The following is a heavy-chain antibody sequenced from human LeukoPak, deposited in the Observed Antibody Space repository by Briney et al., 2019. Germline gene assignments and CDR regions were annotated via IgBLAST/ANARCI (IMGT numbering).Heavy chain of an antibody. CDR1: GGSISSYY. CDR3: ARGSRTTSDNYYMDV. J-gene: IGHJ6*03. CDR2: IYTSGST. V-gene: IGHV4-4*07. Sequence: PSEALSLTCTVSGGSISSYYWSWIRQPAGKGLEWIGRIYTSGSTNYNPSLKSRVTMSVDTSKNQFSLKLSSVTAADTAVYCCARGSRTTSDNYYMDVWGKGTTVTVSS. D-gene: IGHD2/OR15-2a*01.